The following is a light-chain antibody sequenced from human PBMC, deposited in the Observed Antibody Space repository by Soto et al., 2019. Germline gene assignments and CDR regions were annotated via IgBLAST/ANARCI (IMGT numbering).Light chain of an antibody. J-gene: IGKJ5*01. CDR3: QQRRNWQVT. Sequence: EIVLTQSPVILSLSPGERATLSFRASQSVSTYLAWYQQKPGQAPRLLIYDASNRATGIPARFSGSGSGTDFTLTISSLEPEDFAVYYCQQRRNWQVTFGQGTRLEIK. V-gene: IGKV3-11*01. CDR1: QSVSTY. CDR2: DAS.